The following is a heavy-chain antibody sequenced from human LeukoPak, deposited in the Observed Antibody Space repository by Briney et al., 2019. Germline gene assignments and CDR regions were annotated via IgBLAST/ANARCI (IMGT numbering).Heavy chain of an antibody. V-gene: IGHV1-69*05. CDR3: ARNYGSGSSTYYFDY. Sequence: SVKVSCKASGGTFSSYAISWVRQAPGQGLEWMGGIIPIFGTANYAQKLQGRVTMTTDTSTSTAYMELRSLRSDDTAVYYCARNYGSGSSTYYFDYWGQGTLVTVSS. D-gene: IGHD3-10*01. J-gene: IGHJ4*02. CDR2: IIPIFGTA. CDR1: GGTFSSYA.